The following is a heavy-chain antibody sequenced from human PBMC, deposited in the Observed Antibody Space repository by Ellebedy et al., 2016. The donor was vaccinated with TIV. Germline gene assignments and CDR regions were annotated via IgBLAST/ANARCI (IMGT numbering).Heavy chain of an antibody. D-gene: IGHD3-16*01. V-gene: IGHV3-23*01. J-gene: IGHJ4*02. CDR1: GFTFDNFA. CDR3: ALRGTVRVY. CDR2: ITGSGDRT. Sequence: GESLKISCATSGFTFDNFAMRWFRQAPGKGLEWVSAITGSGDRTFYADSVKGRFTISRDNSKNTLYLQMNSLRAEDTAVYYCALRGTVRVYWGQGTLVTVSS.